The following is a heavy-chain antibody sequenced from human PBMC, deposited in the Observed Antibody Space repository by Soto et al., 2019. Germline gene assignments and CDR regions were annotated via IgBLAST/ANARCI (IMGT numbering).Heavy chain of an antibody. V-gene: IGHV1-46*01. J-gene: IGHJ4*02. D-gene: IGHD3-22*01. CDR2: INPSGGST. CDR1: GYTFTSYY. CDR3: AREDYYDSSGYVTPCNY. Sequence: ASVKVSCKASGYTFTSYYMHWVRQAPGQGLEWMGIINPSGGSTSYAQKFQGRVTMTRDTSTSTVYMELSSLRSEDTAVYYCAREDYYDSSGYVTPCNYWGQGTLVTVSS.